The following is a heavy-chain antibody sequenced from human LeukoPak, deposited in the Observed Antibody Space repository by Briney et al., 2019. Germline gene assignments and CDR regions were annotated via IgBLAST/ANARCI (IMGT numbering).Heavy chain of an antibody. Sequence: SETLSLTCAVYGGSFSGYYWSWIRQPPGKGLEWIGEINHSGSTNYNPSLKSRVTISVDTSKNQFSLKLSSVTAADTAVYYCAREIGYYYDSSGYHAYYFDYWGQGTLVTVSS. V-gene: IGHV4-34*01. CDR2: INHSGST. D-gene: IGHD3-22*01. CDR1: GGSFSGYY. CDR3: AREIGYYYDSSGYHAYYFDY. J-gene: IGHJ4*02.